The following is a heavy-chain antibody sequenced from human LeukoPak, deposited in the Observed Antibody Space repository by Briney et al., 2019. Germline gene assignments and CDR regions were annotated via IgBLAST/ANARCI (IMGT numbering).Heavy chain of an antibody. V-gene: IGHV3-21*01. CDR2: ITSSSTYT. J-gene: IGHJ6*03. Sequence: PGGSLRLSCAASGFSFSSYNMNWVRLTPGKGLEWVSSITSSSTYTFYADSVKGRFTISRDNAKNSLDLEMNGLRDEDTAVYYCARDPYSGTYSAGLYYYYMDVWGKGTTVTVSS. CDR1: GFSFSSYN. CDR3: ARDPYSGTYSAGLYYYYMDV. D-gene: IGHD1-26*01.